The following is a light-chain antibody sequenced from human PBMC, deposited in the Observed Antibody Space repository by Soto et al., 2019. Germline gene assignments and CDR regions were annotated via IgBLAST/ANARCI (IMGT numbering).Light chain of an antibody. CDR3: ATWDDSLSGHYV. V-gene: IGLV1-47*01. J-gene: IGLJ1*01. CDR2: RNN. CDR1: SSNIGSNY. Sequence: QSVLTQPPSASGTPGQRVTISCSGSSSNIGSNYVYWYQQLPGTAPKLLIYRNNQRPSGVPDRFSGSKSGTSASLDISGLRSEDEADYYCATWDDSLSGHYVFGAGTKLTVL.